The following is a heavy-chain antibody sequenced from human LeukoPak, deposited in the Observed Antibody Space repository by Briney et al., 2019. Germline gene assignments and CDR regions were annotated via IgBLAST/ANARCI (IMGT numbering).Heavy chain of an antibody. J-gene: IGHJ4*02. D-gene: IGHD3-22*01. CDR1: GFTFSSYS. Sequence: GSLRLSCAASGFTFSSYSMNWVRQAPGKGLEWVSSISSSRSYIYYADSVKGRFNIYRDNAKNSLYLQMNSLRAEDTAVYYCARDYYDSSGYLGIFDYCGQGTLVTVSS. CDR2: ISSSRSYI. CDR3: ARDYYDSSGYLGIFDY. V-gene: IGHV3-21*01.